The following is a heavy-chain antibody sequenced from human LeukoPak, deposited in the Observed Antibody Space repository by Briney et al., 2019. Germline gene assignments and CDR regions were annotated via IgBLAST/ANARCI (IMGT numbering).Heavy chain of an antibody. V-gene: IGHV4-39*02. Sequence: PSETLSLTCTVSGGSISSSSYYWGWIRQPPGKGLEWIGSIYYSGSTYYNPSLKSRVTISVDTSKNQFSLKLSSVTAADTAVYYCAREPFMGGGYYFDFWGQGTLVTVSS. D-gene: IGHD3-16*01. CDR3: AREPFMGGGYYFDF. CDR2: IYYSGST. CDR1: GGSISSSSYY. J-gene: IGHJ4*02.